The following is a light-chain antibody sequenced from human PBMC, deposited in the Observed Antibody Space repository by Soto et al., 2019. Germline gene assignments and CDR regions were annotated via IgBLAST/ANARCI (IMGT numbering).Light chain of an antibody. V-gene: IGKV1-5*01. Sequence: DIEMTQSPSTLSASIGDGVTITCRASESISGWLAWYQQQPGKAPKLLIYDASNLESGAPSRFSGSGSGTEFTLAISSLQPDDFATYYCQQYNNYPRTFGQGTKVDIK. CDR3: QQYNNYPRT. CDR2: DAS. J-gene: IGKJ1*01. CDR1: ESISGW.